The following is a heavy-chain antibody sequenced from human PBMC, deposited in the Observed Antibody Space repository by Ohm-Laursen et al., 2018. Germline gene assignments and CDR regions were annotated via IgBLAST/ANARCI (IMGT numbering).Heavy chain of an antibody. J-gene: IGHJ5*02. CDR2: VSDSGGST. CDR1: GFTFGDYA. Sequence: SLRLSCAASGFTFGDYAMSWFRQAPGEGLEWVSVVSDSGGSTYYADSVKGRFTISRNNSKNTLYLQMNSLRADDTAVYYCARIVGTATRGWFDPWGQGTLVTVSS. CDR3: ARIVGTATRGWFDP. D-gene: IGHD1-26*01. V-gene: IGHV3-23*01.